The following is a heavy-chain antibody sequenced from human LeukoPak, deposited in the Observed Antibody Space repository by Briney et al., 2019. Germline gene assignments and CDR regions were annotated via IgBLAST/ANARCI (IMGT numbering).Heavy chain of an antibody. CDR1: GGSISSYY. J-gene: IGHJ3*02. Sequence: KPSETLSLTCTVSGGSISSYYWSWIRQPAGKGLEWIGRIYTSGGTNYNPSLKSRVTMSVDTSKNQFSLKPSSVTAADTAVYYCAREVDTMIVGFDIWGQGTMVTVSS. V-gene: IGHV4-4*07. CDR2: IYTSGGT. CDR3: AREVDTMIVGFDI. D-gene: IGHD3-22*01.